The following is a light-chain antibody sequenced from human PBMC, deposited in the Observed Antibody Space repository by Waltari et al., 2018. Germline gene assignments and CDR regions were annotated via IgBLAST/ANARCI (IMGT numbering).Light chain of an antibody. CDR2: GAS. V-gene: IGKV3-15*01. Sequence: EIVMTQSPATLSVSPGASGTFSCRASQSIRSNLAWYQQKPGQAPRLLIYGASSRATGIPARFSGTGSGTEFTLTINSLQSEDFAVYYCQQYNTWPYTFGQGTKLEIK. J-gene: IGKJ2*01. CDR1: QSIRSN. CDR3: QQYNTWPYT.